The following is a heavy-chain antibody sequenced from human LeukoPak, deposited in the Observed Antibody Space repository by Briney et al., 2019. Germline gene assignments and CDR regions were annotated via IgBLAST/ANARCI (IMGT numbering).Heavy chain of an antibody. D-gene: IGHD3-10*02. V-gene: IGHV3-30*02. J-gene: IGHJ6*04. CDR3: AELGITMIGGV. CDR1: GFTFSSYG. Sequence: GGSLRLSCAASGFTFSSYGMHWVRQAPGKGLEWVAFIRYDVSNKYYADSVKGRFTISRDNSKNTLYLQMNSLRAEDTAVYYCAELGITMIGGVWGKGTTVTISS. CDR2: IRYDVSNK.